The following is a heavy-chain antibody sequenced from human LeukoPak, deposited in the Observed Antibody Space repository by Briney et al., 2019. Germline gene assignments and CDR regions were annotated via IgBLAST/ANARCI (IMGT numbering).Heavy chain of an antibody. D-gene: IGHD2-2*01. J-gene: IGHJ5*02. CDR1: GYTFTSYG. CDR2: ISAYNGKT. V-gene: IGHV1-18*01. CDR3: ARGGYCSSTSCYFWFDP. Sequence: SVKVSCKASGYTFTSYGISWVRQAAGQGVEWMGWISAYNGKTTYAQKLQGSVTMTTDTSTSTAYMELRSLRSDDTAVYYCARGGYCSSTSCYFWFDPWGQGTLVTVSS.